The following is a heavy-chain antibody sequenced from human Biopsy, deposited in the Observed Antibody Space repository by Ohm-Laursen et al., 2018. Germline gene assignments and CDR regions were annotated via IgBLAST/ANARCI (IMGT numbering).Heavy chain of an antibody. CDR3: ARAPPLIRGVVESWFDP. V-gene: IGHV4-4*07. Sequence: SDTLSLTCTVSGGYISHYYWTWIRQPAGQGLERIGRIYITGETDYNPSLKSRVPMSVDSSKKQFSLKLKSVTAADTAIYYCARAPPLIRGVVESWFDPWGQGILVTVSS. D-gene: IGHD3-10*01. CDR1: GGYISHYY. J-gene: IGHJ5*02. CDR2: IYITGET.